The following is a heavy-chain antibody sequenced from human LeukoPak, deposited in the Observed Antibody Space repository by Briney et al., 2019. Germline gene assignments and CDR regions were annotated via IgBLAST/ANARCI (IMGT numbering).Heavy chain of an antibody. J-gene: IGHJ4*02. CDR2: ISGDGGST. Sequence: PGESLRLSCAASGFTFDDYAMHWVRHAPGKGMEWVSLISGDGGSTYYADSVKGRFTISRDNSKNSLYLQMNSLRTEDTALYYCAKDMVGGDDYWGQGTLVTVSS. V-gene: IGHV3-43*02. CDR3: AKDMVGGDDY. CDR1: GFTFDDYA. D-gene: IGHD2-15*01.